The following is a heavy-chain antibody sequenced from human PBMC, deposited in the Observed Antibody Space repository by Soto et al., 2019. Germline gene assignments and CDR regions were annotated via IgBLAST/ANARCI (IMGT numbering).Heavy chain of an antibody. CDR1: DFSLTTSGLG. Sequence: QFTLKESGPTLVKPTQTLTLTCTFFDFSLTTSGLGVGWIRQPPGRALEWLAIIYWDDDKRYSPSLKSRLTIPKDTSKNQVVLTMTNMDPVDTATYYWAQAWQDLNWFAPWGPGTLVTVSS. CDR2: IYWDDDK. CDR3: AQAWQDLNWFAP. D-gene: IGHD5-12*01. J-gene: IGHJ5*02. V-gene: IGHV2-5*02.